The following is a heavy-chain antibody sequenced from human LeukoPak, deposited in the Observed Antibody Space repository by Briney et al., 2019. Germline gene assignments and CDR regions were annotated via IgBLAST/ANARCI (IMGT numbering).Heavy chain of an antibody. CDR2: ISGSGGST. Sequence: GGSLRLSCAASGFTFSSYAMSWVRQAPGKGPEWVSAISGSGGSTYYADSVKGRFTISRDNSKNTLYLQMNSLRAEDTAVYYCAKAFSVYTATEFDYWGQGTLVTVSS. V-gene: IGHV3-23*01. D-gene: IGHD5-18*01. CDR1: GFTFSSYA. J-gene: IGHJ4*02. CDR3: AKAFSVYTATEFDY.